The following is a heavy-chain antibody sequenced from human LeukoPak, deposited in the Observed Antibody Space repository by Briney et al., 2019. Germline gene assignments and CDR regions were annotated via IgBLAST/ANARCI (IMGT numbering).Heavy chain of an antibody. V-gene: IGHV3-7*01. CDR1: GFTFSTYW. J-gene: IGHJ4*02. CDR3: ASDSSGYQ. CDR2: IKEDGSEK. D-gene: IGHD3-22*01. Sequence: GGSLRLSCAASGFTFSTYWMSWVRQAPGKGLEWVANIKEDGSEKYYGDSVKGRFTISRDNAKNSLYLEMNSLRVEDTAVYYCASDSSGYQWGQGTLVTVSS.